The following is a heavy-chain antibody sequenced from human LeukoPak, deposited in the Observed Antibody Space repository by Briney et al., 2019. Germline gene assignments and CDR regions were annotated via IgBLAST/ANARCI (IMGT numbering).Heavy chain of an antibody. CDR3: ASSAYYYGSGSYFPLDY. CDR2: IIPILGIA. D-gene: IGHD3-10*01. J-gene: IGHJ4*02. Sequence: ASVKVSCKASGGTFSSYAISWVRQAPGQGVEWMGRIIPILGIANYAQKFQGRVTITADKSTSTAYMELSSLRSEDTAVYYCASSAYYYGSGSYFPLDYWGQGTLVTVSS. V-gene: IGHV1-69*04. CDR1: GGTFSSYA.